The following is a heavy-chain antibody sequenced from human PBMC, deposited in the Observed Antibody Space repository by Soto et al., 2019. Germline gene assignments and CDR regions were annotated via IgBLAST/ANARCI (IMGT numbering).Heavy chain of an antibody. CDR3: ARVSRYYDKGGNWFDP. CDR2: IKQDGSEK. D-gene: IGHD3-22*01. J-gene: IGHJ5*02. V-gene: IGHV3-7*01. Sequence: PGGSLRLSCAASGFTFSSYWMSWVRQAPGKGLEWVANIKQDGSEKYYVDSVKGRFTISRDNAKNSLYLQMNSLRAEDTAVYYCARVSRYYDKGGNWFDPRGQGTLVTVSS. CDR1: GFTFSSYW.